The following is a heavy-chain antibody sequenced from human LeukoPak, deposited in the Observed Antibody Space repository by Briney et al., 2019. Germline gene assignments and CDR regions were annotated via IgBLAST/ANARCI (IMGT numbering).Heavy chain of an antibody. CDR3: ARGFLEWLLYYYYYMDV. J-gene: IGHJ6*03. CDR1: GFTFSSYW. V-gene: IGHV3-7*01. Sequence: GGSLRLSCAASGFTFSSYWMSWVRQTPGKGLEWVANIKQDGSEKYYVDSVKGRFTISRDNAKNSLYLQMNSLRAEDTAVYYCARGFLEWLLYYYYYMDVWGKGTTVTVSS. CDR2: IKQDGSEK. D-gene: IGHD3-3*01.